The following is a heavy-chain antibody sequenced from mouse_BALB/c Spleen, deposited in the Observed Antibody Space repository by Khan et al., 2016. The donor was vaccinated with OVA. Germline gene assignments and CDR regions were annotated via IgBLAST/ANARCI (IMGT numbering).Heavy chain of an antibody. J-gene: IGHJ4*01. CDR3: VRRGGLGRWYAMDS. D-gene: IGHD4-1*01. CDR1: GFSLTNYA. V-gene: IGHV2-2*02. CDR2: IWSGGNT. Sequence: QVRLQQSGPGLVQPSQSLSITCTVSGFSLTNYAVHWVRQSPGKGLEWLGVIWSGGNTDYDATFISRLRISKDNSKSQVFFEMNSLQANDTAIYFCVRRGGLGRWYAMDSWGQGTSVTVSS.